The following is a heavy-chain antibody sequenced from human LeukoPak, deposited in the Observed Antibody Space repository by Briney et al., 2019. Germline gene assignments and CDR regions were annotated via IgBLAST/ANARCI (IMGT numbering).Heavy chain of an antibody. CDR2: ISGSGGSA. D-gene: IGHD3-16*02. J-gene: IGHJ4*02. CDR3: AKTVSGSYSYQGGDY. CDR1: GFTFSSYA. Sequence: GGSLRLSCAASGFTFSSYAMTWVRQAPGKGLEWVSAISGSGGSAYYADSVKGRFTISRDNSKNTLYLRMNSLRAEDTAVYYCAKTVSGSYSYQGGDYWGQGTLVTVSS. V-gene: IGHV3-23*01.